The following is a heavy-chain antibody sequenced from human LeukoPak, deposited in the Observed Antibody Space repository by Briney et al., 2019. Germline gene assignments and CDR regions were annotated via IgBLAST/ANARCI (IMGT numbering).Heavy chain of an antibody. J-gene: IGHJ4*02. CDR3: AKHLRRFFDWLFN. D-gene: IGHD3-9*01. V-gene: IGHV3-23*01. CDR1: GFPLSNYA. CDR2: ISHMSNRT. Sequence: PGGSLRLSCAASGFPLSNYAMSWVRQTPGKGLEWVAAISHMSNRTYYAESVKGRFTISRDNSKSTLFLQMNRLRAEDSAVYYCAKHLRRFFDWLFNWGQGTVVTVSS.